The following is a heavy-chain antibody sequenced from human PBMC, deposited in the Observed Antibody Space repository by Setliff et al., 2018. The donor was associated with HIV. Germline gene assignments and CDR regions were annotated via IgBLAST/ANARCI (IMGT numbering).Heavy chain of an antibody. CDR3: AREGSPIYYFDY. D-gene: IGHD3-10*01. V-gene: IGHV1-2*02. Sequence: AASVKVSCKASGYLCTGYYMHWVRQAPGQGLEWMGWINVNSGGTKYAQKFQGRVTMTRDTSISTAYMEVSSLRSDDTAVYYCAREGSPIYYFDYCSQGAMVTVSS. CDR2: INVNSGGT. J-gene: IGHJ4*02. CDR1: GYLCTGYY.